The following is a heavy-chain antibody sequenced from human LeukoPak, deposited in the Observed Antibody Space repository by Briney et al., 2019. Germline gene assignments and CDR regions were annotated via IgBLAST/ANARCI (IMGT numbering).Heavy chain of an antibody. J-gene: IGHJ5*02. Sequence: SETLSLTCTVSGGSISSDTYYWGRIRQPPGKGLEWIGYIYYSGSTYYNPSLKSRVTISVDTSKNQFSLKLSSVTAADTAVYYCVRSSSRFFDPWGQGTLVTVSS. CDR1: GGSISSDTYY. CDR2: IYYSGST. CDR3: VRSSSRFFDP. V-gene: IGHV4-61*05. D-gene: IGHD6-6*01.